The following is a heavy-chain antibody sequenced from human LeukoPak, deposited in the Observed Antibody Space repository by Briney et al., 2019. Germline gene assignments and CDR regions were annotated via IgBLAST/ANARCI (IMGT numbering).Heavy chain of an antibody. Sequence: SETLSLTCGGSGRSISSTNGWSWVRQPPGQGLEWIGEISLSGLTNYNPSLKSQVTMSLHRSKNHLSQSLTCVTAADTAVYYCSRESGAFSPFGYWGQGTLVTVSS. V-gene: IGHV4-4*02. J-gene: IGHJ4*02. D-gene: IGHD1-26*01. CDR3: SRESGAFSPFGY. CDR2: ISLSGLT. CDR1: GRSISSTNG.